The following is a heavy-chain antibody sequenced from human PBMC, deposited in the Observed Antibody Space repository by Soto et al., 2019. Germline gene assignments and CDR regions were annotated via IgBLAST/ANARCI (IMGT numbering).Heavy chain of an antibody. J-gene: IGHJ4*02. CDR3: ARRKYSGTFWSLDF. CDR2: IFYSGIT. Sequence: SETLSLTCTVSGGSISSGDYYWSWIRQPPGKGLEWIGNIFYSGITYYNPSLRSRITMSVDTSKNQFSLKLSSVIAADTAVYYCARRKYSGTFWSLDFWGKGTLDTVSS. CDR1: GGSISSGDYY. V-gene: IGHV4-39*01. D-gene: IGHD1-26*01.